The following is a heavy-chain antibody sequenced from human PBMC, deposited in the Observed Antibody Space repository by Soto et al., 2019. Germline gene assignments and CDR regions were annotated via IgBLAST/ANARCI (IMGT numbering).Heavy chain of an antibody. CDR3: ATSQKGYNWNYFDH. CDR2: VFYTGFT. CDR1: GASISGSYCY. D-gene: IGHD1-20*01. Sequence: SGTLALTCAVSGASISGSYCYWAWLRQSPGKGPEWIGSVFYTGFTSYNPSLESRVSVSVDTSKSQFSLKLSAVTAADTAVYYCATSQKGYNWNYFDHWGQGALVTVSS. V-gene: IGHV4-39*01. J-gene: IGHJ4*02.